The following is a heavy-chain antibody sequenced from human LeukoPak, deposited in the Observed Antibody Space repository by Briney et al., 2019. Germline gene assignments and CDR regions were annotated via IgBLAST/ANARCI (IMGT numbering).Heavy chain of an antibody. V-gene: IGHV1-18*01. D-gene: IGHD6-19*01. CDR1: GYTFTSHG. J-gene: IGHJ2*01. CDR3: ARDPSNTSGRFWYLDV. CDR2: ISGYNGDT. Sequence: GASVKVFCRTSGYTFTSHGITWVRQAPGQGLEWMGWISGYNGDTIYAQKFQGRVTMTTETSTSTAYMEVWSLRSDDTAVYYCARDPSNTSGRFWYLDVWGRGTLVTVSA.